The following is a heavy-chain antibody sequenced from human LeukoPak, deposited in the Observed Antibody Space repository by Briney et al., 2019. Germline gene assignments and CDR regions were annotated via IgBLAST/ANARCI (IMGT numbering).Heavy chain of an antibody. CDR3: ARPTLQYSGYDY. CDR1: GGSFSGYY. J-gene: IGHJ4*02. D-gene: IGHD5-12*01. Sequence: ASETLSLTCAVYGGSFSGYYWSWIRQPPGKGLEWIGEINHSGSTNYNPSLKSRVTISVDTSKNQFSLKLSSVTAADTAVYYCARPTLQYSGYDYWGQGTLVTVSS. CDR2: INHSGST. V-gene: IGHV4-34*01.